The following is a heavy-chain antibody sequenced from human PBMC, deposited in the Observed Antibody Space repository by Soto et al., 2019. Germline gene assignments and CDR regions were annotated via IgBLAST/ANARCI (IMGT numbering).Heavy chain of an antibody. CDR2: IIPIFYTT. D-gene: IGHD1-1*01. CDR3: ASRKSGKDH. V-gene: IGHV1-69*06. CDR1: GGTFSSYT. Sequence: QVLLVQSGAEVKKPGSSVNVSCKACGGTFSSYTINWVRQPPGQGHEWMEGIIPIFYTTNYVQKSQGRVTIPADKATSTGYMELSSLCSEDTTLYYCASRKSGKDHWGQGTLLTVSS. J-gene: IGHJ4*02.